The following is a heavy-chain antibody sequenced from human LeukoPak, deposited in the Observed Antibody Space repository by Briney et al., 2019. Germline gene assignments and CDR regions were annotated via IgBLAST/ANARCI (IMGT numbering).Heavy chain of an antibody. CDR1: GGSISSGGYY. CDR2: IYYSGST. J-gene: IGHJ4*02. D-gene: IGHD3-10*01. Sequence: SETLSLTCTVSGGSISSGGYYWSWIRQHPGKGLEWIGYIYYSGSTYYNPSLKSRVTISVGTSKNQFSLKLSSVTAADTAVYYCASSRELFTFAYGGQGTLVTVSS. CDR3: ASSRELFTFAY. V-gene: IGHV4-31*03.